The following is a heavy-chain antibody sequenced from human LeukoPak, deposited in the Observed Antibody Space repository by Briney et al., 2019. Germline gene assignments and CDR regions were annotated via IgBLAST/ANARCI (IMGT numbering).Heavy chain of an antibody. V-gene: IGHV4-59*08. J-gene: IGHJ6*03. CDR2: RSYSGTS. CDR3: AAGSRPYYFYYMAV. CDR1: GGSIKTYY. Sequence: SETLSLTCTVSGGSIKTYYWSWSRQSPGQGLEWIGSRSYSGTSNYIPSLKRRVSMTIAISKNQFSLKLTSVTAADTALYFWAAGSRPYYFYYMAVWGTGTTVTVSS.